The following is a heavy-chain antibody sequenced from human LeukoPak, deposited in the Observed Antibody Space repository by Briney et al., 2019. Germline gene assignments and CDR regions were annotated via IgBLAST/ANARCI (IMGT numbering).Heavy chain of an antibody. Sequence: GASVKVSCKPSGYTFTDYHVNWVRQAPGQGLEWMGIISPRGDVTTYAQKFQGRVTMTSDTSTNTVYLELTSLRSEDTAVYYCARSLPQRDGRKHGLDVWGQGTTVTVS. D-gene: IGHD1-14*01. V-gene: IGHV1-46*01. J-gene: IGHJ6*02. CDR2: ISPRGDVT. CDR3: ARSLPQRDGRKHGLDV. CDR1: GYTFTDYH.